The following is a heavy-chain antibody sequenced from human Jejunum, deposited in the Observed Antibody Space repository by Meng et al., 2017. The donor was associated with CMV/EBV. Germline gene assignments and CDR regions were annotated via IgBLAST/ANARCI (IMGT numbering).Heavy chain of an antibody. J-gene: IGHJ4*02. V-gene: IGHV3-48*03. CDR3: ARRYCSTSSCLFDY. CDR2: IGGSGRSI. CDR1: GFTFSSYE. D-gene: IGHD2-2*01. Sequence: GFTFSSYEMNWGRQAPGKGLEWVSQIGGSGRSIYYADSVKGRFTISRDNAKTSLYLQMNSLRAEDTAVYYCARRYCSTSSCLFDYWGQGTLVTVSS.